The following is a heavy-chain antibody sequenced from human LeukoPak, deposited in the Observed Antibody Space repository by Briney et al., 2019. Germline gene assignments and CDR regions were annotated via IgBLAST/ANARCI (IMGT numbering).Heavy chain of an antibody. V-gene: IGHV3-11*04. Sequence: PGWSLRLSCAASGFRFSDYFMTLIRQAPGKGLEAVSYISSRGSTIHYAGSVKGQFTISGDNGTPSIDVQMTRLRGQDMAVYSCAAGTGPLIYIEYWGDGALVTPSS. D-gene: IGHD2-8*02. CDR2: ISSRGSTI. J-gene: IGHJ4*01. CDR1: GFRFSDYF. CDR3: AAGTGPLIYIEY.